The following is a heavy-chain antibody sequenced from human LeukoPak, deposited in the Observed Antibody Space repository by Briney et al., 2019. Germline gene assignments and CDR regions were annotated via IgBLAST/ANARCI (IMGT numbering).Heavy chain of an antibody. D-gene: IGHD3/OR15-3a*01. V-gene: IGHV3-23*01. CDR1: GFTFSSYS. J-gene: IGHJ6*04. Sequence: PGGSLRLSCAASGFTFSSYSMSWVRQAPGKGLEWVSTFSGSGYSTYYADSVKGRFTISRDTSKNTLYLQMNSLRAEDTAVYYCAKEVGTGDYYYYGMDVWGKGTTVTVSS. CDR2: FSGSGYST. CDR3: AKEVGTGDYYYYGMDV.